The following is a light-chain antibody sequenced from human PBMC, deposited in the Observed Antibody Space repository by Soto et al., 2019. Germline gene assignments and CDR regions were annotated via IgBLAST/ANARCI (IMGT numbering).Light chain of an antibody. V-gene: IGKV1-5*03. J-gene: IGKJ1*01. CDR3: QQYNSYWT. CDR1: QSISSW. CDR2: KAS. Sequence: DIQMTQSPSTLSASVGDRVTITCRASQSISSWLAWYQQKPGKAPKLLIYKASSLESGVPSRFSGSGSGTEFTLTIRSLKPDDFATDYCQQYNSYWTFGQGTKVDIK.